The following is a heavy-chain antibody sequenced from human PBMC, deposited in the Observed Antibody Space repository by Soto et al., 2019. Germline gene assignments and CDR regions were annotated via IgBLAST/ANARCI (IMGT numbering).Heavy chain of an antibody. V-gene: IGHV4-34*01. CDR2: INHSGST. J-gene: IGHJ5*02. D-gene: IGHD6-13*01. CDR1: GGSFSGYY. Sequence: QVQLQQWGAGLLKPSETLSLTCAVYGGSFSGYYWSWIRQPPGKGLAWIGEINHSGSTNYNPSLKSRVTISVDTSTNQFSLKLSSVTAADTAVYYCARDHPQYSSSWYSFQPDVGWFDPWGQGTLVTVSS. CDR3: ARDHPQYSSSWYSFQPDVGWFDP.